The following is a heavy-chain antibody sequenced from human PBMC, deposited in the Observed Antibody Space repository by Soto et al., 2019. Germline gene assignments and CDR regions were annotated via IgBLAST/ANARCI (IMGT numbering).Heavy chain of an antibody. J-gene: IGHJ4*02. CDR1: GFTFSSYS. V-gene: IGHV3-21*01. D-gene: IGHD5-12*01. CDR3: ARKYSGYDLAYFDY. Sequence: EVQLVESGGGLVKPGGSLRLSCAASGFTFSSYSMNWVRQAPGKGLEWVSSISSSSSYIYYADSVKGRFTISRDNAKNSLYLQLNSLRAEDTAVYYCARKYSGYDLAYFDYWGQGTLVTVSS. CDR2: ISSSSSYI.